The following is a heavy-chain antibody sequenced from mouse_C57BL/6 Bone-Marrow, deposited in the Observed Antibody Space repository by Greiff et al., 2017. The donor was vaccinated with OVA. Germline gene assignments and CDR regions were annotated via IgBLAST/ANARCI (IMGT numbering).Heavy chain of an antibody. J-gene: IGHJ4*01. Sequence: EVMLVESGGGLVQPGGSLSLSCAASGFTFTDYYMSWVRQPPGKALEWLGFIRNKANGYTTEYSASVKGRFTISRDNSQSILYLQMNALRAEDRATYYCARYGYYGSSDDYYAMDYWGQGTSVTVSS. CDR1: GFTFTDYY. CDR3: ARYGYYGSSDDYYAMDY. D-gene: IGHD1-1*01. V-gene: IGHV7-3*01. CDR2: IRNKANGYTT.